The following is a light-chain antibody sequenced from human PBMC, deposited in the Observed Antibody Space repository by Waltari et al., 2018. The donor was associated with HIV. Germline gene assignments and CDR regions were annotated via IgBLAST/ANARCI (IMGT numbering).Light chain of an antibody. CDR2: QDT. Sequence: SSELTQQPCVSVSPGQTASNTRPGDKLGVKYVSWYQQRPGQSPVLLIYQDTKRPSGIPERFSGSNSGNTATLTISGAQAMDESDYYCQASDTWTVFGGGTKLTVL. CDR3: QASDTWTV. CDR1: KLGVKY. J-gene: IGLJ2*01. V-gene: IGLV3-1*01.